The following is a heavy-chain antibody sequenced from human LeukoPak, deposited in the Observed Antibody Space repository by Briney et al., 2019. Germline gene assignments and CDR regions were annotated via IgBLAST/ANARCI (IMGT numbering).Heavy chain of an antibody. CDR1: GYTFTSYY. D-gene: IGHD5-24*01. CDR2: INPSGGST. V-gene: IGHV1-46*01. Sequence: ASVKVSCKASGYTFTSYYMHWGRQAPGQGLEWMGIINPSGGSTSYAQKFQGRGTMTRDTSTSTVYMELSSLRPEDTAVYYCVPTKLQPDAFDIWGQGTMVTVSS. CDR3: VPTKLQPDAFDI. J-gene: IGHJ3*02.